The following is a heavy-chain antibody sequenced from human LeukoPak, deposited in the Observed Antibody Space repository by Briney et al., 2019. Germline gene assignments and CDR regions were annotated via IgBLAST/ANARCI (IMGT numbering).Heavy chain of an antibody. J-gene: IGHJ6*04. CDR3: ARDKKDYYYYYGMDV. CDR2: INHSGST. Sequence: PSETLSLTCAVYGGSFSGYYWSWIRQPPGKGREWSGEINHSGSTNYNPSLKSRVTISVDTSKNQFSLKLSSVTAADTAVYYCARDKKDYYYYYGMDVWGKGTTVTVSS. CDR1: GGSFSGYY. V-gene: IGHV4-34*01.